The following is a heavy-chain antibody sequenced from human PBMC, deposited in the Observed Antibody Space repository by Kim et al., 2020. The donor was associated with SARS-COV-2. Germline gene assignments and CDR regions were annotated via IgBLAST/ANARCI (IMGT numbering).Heavy chain of an antibody. D-gene: IGHD6-13*01. J-gene: IGHJ4*02. Sequence: ASVKVSCKASGYTFTSYYMHWVRQAPGQGLEWMGIINPSGGSTSYAQKFQGRVTMTRDTSTSTVYMELSSLRSEDTAVYYCARDSTGYSSSWRAPGFDYWGQGTLVTVSS. V-gene: IGHV1-46*01. CDR1: GYTFTSYY. CDR3: ARDSTGYSSSWRAPGFDY. CDR2: INPSGGST.